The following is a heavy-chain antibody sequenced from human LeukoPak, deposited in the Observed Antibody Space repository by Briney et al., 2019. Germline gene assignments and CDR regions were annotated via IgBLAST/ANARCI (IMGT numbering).Heavy chain of an antibody. D-gene: IGHD1-1*01. J-gene: IGHJ4*02. CDR3: ARALTTLTYEGY. CDR2: MNSGGDT. V-gene: IGHV3-53*01. CDR1: GFTVSSDL. Sequence: GGSLRLSCAVSGFTVSSDLMNWVRQAPGMGLEWVSSMNSGGDTYYADSVKGRFIISRDKSRNTLYLQMNSLRVDDTAVYYCARALTTLTYEGYWGQGTLVTVSS.